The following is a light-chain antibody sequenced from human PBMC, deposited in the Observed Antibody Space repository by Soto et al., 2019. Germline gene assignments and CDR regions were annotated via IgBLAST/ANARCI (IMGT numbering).Light chain of an antibody. CDR1: QTININ. Sequence: IVMTQSPATLSVSPGARATLSCRASQTININLAWYQQKPGQAPRVLIYGASTRAAGIPARFSGSGSGTEFTLPISGLQSEDFAVYYCQQYSNWPRTFGKGTKVEIK. J-gene: IGKJ1*01. CDR2: GAS. V-gene: IGKV3-15*01. CDR3: QQYSNWPRT.